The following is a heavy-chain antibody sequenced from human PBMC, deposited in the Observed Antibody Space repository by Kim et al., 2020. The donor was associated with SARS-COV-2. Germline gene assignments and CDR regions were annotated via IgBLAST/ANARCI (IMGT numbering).Heavy chain of an antibody. D-gene: IGHD2-2*01. V-gene: IGHV3-21*01. J-gene: IGHJ3*02. Sequence: ADSVKGRFTISRDNARNSLYLQMNSLRAEDTAVYYCARDNAGIYDAFDIWGQGTMVTVSS. CDR3: ARDNAGIYDAFDI.